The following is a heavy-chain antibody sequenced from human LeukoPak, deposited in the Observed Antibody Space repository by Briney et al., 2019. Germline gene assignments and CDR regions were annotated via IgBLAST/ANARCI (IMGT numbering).Heavy chain of an antibody. CDR2: INSDGSST. D-gene: IGHD3-3*01. CDR1: EFTFSSYW. CDR3: AREGGYYIEFDY. V-gene: IGHV3-74*01. J-gene: IGHJ4*02. Sequence: GGSLRLSCAGSEFTFSSYWMHWVRQAPGKGLVWVSRINSDGSSTSYADSVKGRFTISRDNAKNTLYLQMNSLRAEDTAVYYCAREGGYYIEFDYWGQGTLVTVSS.